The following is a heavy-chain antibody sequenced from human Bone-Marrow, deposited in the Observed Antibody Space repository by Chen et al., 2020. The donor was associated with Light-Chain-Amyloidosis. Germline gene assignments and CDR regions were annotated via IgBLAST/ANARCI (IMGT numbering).Heavy chain of an antibody. Sequence: EVRLVESGGGVVKPGGSLRPSCEASGFSFSNAWVTWVRQAPGKGLEWLGRIKSESDGGTTAFAASVQGRFGISRDQTRNTVYLQMSSLKSDDTAIYYCASDGGLVVVEAAVWGQGTQVTVSS. D-gene: IGHD2-21*01. CDR3: ASDGGLVVVEAAV. CDR1: GFSFSNAW. V-gene: IGHV3-15*01. CDR2: IKSESDGGTT. J-gene: IGHJ4*02.